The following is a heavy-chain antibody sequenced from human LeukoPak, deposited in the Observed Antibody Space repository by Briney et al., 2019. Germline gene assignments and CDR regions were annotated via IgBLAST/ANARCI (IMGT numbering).Heavy chain of an antibody. Sequence: GGSLTLSCAASGGTFKLYWMNWIRQLPGKGPVWVACIYSDGGYICYPDSVKGRFTISRNNSKNTLYLQMTSLRAEDTDVYYCPKDVRSTSGGGDLDGAFDIWGQGTMVTVCS. J-gene: IGHJ3*02. V-gene: IGHV3-74*01. CDR2: IYSDGGYI. CDR3: PKDVRSTSGGGDLDGAFDI. D-gene: IGHD2-2*01. CDR1: GGTFKLYW.